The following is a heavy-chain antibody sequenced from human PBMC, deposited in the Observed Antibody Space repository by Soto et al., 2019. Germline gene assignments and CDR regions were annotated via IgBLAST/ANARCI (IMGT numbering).Heavy chain of an antibody. CDR3: ARQGYCSNGVCYPEWLFPFDY. CDR1: GYTFTSYG. J-gene: IGHJ4*02. V-gene: IGHV1-18*03. D-gene: IGHD2-8*01. Sequence: QVQLVQSGAEVKKPGASVKVSCKASGYTFTSYGITWVRQAPGQGLEWMGWISGYNDNTNYAQTLQGRATMTTDTSTSTAYMVLRSLRSGEMAVYFCARQGYCSNGVCYPEWLFPFDYWGQGTLVTVSS. CDR2: ISGYNDNT.